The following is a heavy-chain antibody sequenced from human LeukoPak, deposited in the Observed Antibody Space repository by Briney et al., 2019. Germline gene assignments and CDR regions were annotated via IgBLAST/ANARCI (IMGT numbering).Heavy chain of an antibody. V-gene: IGHV1-69*05. J-gene: IGHJ3*02. CDR2: IIPIFGTA. CDR3: ASWGIWCDAFDI. D-gene: IGHD4/OR15-4a*01. Sequence: GASVKVACKASGGTFSSYAISWVRQAPGQGLEWMGGIIPIFGTANYAQKFQGRVTITTDESTSTAYMELSSLRSEDTAVYYCASWGIWCDAFDIWGQGTMVTVSS. CDR1: GGTFSSYA.